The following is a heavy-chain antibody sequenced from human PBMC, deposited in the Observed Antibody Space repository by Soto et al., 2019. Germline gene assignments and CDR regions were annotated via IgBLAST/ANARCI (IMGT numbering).Heavy chain of an antibody. D-gene: IGHD3-22*01. CDR1: GGSVSSGSFY. Sequence: SETLSLTCTVSGGSVSSGSFYWSWIRQPPGKGLEWIGYIYYSGGTNYNPSLKNRVTISQDTSANLFSLNLSSVTAAYTAIYYCARDQGYYDSSCYIDFWGHGTLVTVSS. CDR2: IYYSGGT. J-gene: IGHJ4*03. CDR3: ARDQGYYDSSCYIDF. V-gene: IGHV4-61*03.